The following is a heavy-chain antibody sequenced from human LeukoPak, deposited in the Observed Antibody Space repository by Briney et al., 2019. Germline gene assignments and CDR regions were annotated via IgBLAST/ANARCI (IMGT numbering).Heavy chain of an antibody. Sequence: SETLSLTCTVSGGSISSSSYYWAWIRQPPGKGLEWIGSVYYSGNTYYNSSLKSRVTISVDTSKNQFSLKLSSVTAADTAVYYCARIKLKYCGGDCLDAFDIWGQGTMVTVSS. V-gene: IGHV4-39*07. CDR1: GGSISSSSYY. D-gene: IGHD2-21*02. CDR2: VYYSGNT. CDR3: ARIKLKYCGGDCLDAFDI. J-gene: IGHJ3*02.